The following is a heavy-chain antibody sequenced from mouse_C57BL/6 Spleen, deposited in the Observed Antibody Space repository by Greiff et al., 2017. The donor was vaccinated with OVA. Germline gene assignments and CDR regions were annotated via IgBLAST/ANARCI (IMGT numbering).Heavy chain of an antibody. CDR3: ARWITTVVDYYAMDY. CDR2: IDPSDSYT. CDR1: GYTFTSYW. V-gene: IGHV1-50*01. D-gene: IGHD1-1*01. J-gene: IGHJ4*01. Sequence: QVHVKQPGAELVKPGASVKLSCKASGYTFTSYWMQWVKQRPGQGLEWIGEIDPSDSYTNYNQKFKGKATLTVDTSSSTAYMQLSSLTSEDSAVYYCARWITTVVDYYAMDYWGQGTSVTVSS.